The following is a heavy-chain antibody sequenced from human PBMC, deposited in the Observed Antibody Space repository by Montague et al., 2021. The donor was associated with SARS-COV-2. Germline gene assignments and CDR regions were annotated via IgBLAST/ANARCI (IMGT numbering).Heavy chain of an antibody. D-gene: IGHD3-22*01. CDR3: ARGGGYYNYGLDV. Sequence: SETLSLTCTVSGGSISNYYWSWIWQPPGRGLEWIGYIYYSGSTDYSPSLKSRVTISLDTSKNQFSLKVTSVTAADTAVYYCARGGGYYNYGLDVWGPGTTVTVSS. CDR1: GGSISNYY. CDR2: IYYSGST. J-gene: IGHJ6*02. V-gene: IGHV4-59*01.